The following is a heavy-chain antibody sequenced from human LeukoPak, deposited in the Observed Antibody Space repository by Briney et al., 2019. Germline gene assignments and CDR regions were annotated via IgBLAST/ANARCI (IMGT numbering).Heavy chain of an antibody. D-gene: IGHD3-10*01. CDR3: AKDYRNYYGSGSYFT. V-gene: IGHV3-30*02. J-gene: IGHJ4*02. CDR2: IRYDGSNK. CDR1: GFTFSSYG. Sequence: PGGSLRLSCAASGFTFSSYGMHWVRQAPGKGLEWVAFIRYDGSNKYYAGSVKGRFTISRDNSKNTLYLQMNSLRAEDTAVYYCAKDYRNYYGSGSYFTWGQGTLVTVSS.